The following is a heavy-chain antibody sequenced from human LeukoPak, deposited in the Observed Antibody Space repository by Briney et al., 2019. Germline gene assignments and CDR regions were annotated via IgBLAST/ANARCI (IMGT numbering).Heavy chain of an antibody. CDR1: GGSFSGYY. CDR3: ARRLKTVVAEFYFDY. J-gene: IGHJ4*02. CDR2: INHSGST. Sequence: SETLSLTCAVYGGSFSGYYWSWLRQPPGKGLEWIGEINHSGSTNYNPSLKSRVTISVDTSKNQFSLKLTSVTAADTAVYYCARRLKTVVAEFYFDYWGQGTLVTVSS. V-gene: IGHV4-34*01. D-gene: IGHD3-22*01.